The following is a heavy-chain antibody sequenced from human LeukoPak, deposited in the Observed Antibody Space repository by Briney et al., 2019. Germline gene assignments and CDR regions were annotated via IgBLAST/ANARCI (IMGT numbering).Heavy chain of an antibody. CDR2: INPSGGST. CDR3: ARDLPAPDYYDSSGYYPSGDY. CDR1: GYTFTSYY. V-gene: IGHV1-46*01. D-gene: IGHD3-22*01. Sequence: ASVKVSYKASGYTFTSYYMHWVRQAPGQGLEWMGIINPSGGSTSYAQKFQGRVTMTRDTSTSTVYMELSSLRSEDTAVYYCARDLPAPDYYDSSGYYPSGDYWGQGTLVTVSS. J-gene: IGHJ4*02.